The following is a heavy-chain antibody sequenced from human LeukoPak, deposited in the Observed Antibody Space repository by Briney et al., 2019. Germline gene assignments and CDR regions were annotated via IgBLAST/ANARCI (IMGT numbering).Heavy chain of an antibody. Sequence: GGSLRLSCAASGFTFDDYAMHWVRHAPGKGLEWVSGISWNSRNIAYADSVKGRFTISRDNAKNSLYLEMNSLRAEDTALYYCAKDSTSWIDYMDVWGKGTTVTVSS. CDR1: GFTFDDYA. D-gene: IGHD6-13*01. V-gene: IGHV3-9*01. CDR3: AKDSTSWIDYMDV. J-gene: IGHJ6*03. CDR2: ISWNSRNI.